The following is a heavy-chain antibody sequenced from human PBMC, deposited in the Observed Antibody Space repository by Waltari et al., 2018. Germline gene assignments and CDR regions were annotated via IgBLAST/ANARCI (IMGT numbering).Heavy chain of an antibody. Sequence: QVQLQESGPGLEKSWETLSRTCTVSGVPVSGFFWNWIRQAPGKGPEWIGYIRHTGDTKQNPSLKSRVTMPVDTSRNDFSLRLSSVTAADPAVYYCALWESGWRAFRFWGQGTLGTVSS. CDR2: IRHTGDT. CDR1: GVPVSGFF. V-gene: IGHV4-59*08. J-gene: IGHJ4*03. D-gene: IGHD6-19*01. CDR3: ALWESGWRAFRF.